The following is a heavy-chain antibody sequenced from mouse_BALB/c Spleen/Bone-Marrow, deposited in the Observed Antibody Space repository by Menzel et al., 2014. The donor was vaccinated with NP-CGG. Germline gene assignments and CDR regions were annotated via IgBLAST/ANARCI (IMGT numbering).Heavy chain of an antibody. Sequence: EVMLVESGGGLVKPGGSLKLSCAASGFTFSDYYMYWVRQTPEKRLEWVATISDGGSYTYYPDSVKGRFTISREKAKNNLYLQMSRLRSEDTAMYYCAREDVDGYWFAYWGQGTLVTVSA. CDR3: AREDVDGYWFAY. CDR2: ISDGGSYT. J-gene: IGHJ3*01. CDR1: GFTFSDYY. V-gene: IGHV5-4*02. D-gene: IGHD2-3*01.